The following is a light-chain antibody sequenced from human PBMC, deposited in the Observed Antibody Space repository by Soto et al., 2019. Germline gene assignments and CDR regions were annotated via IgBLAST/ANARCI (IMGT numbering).Light chain of an antibody. Sequence: IQLTQSPSSLSASVRQRVTVTCRASQSIATFLNWYQQKPGKAPKLLIYAASNLHSGVPSRFSGSGSGTEFTLTITSLQPEDFATYYCQQSYSSPAFTFGPGTKVDVK. J-gene: IGKJ3*01. CDR2: AAS. V-gene: IGKV1-39*01. CDR1: QSIATF. CDR3: QQSYSSPAFT.